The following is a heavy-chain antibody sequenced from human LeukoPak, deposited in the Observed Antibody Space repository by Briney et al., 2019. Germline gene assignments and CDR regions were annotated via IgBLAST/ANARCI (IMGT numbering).Heavy chain of an antibody. V-gene: IGHV4-4*07. CDR1: GGSISSYY. D-gene: IGHD6-6*01. CDR3: ARVASSSMISRYYYYYMDV. J-gene: IGHJ6*03. Sequence: PSETLSLTCTVSGGSISSYYWSWIRQPAGKGLEWIGRIYTSGSTNYNPSLKSRVTMSVDTSKNQFSLKLSSVTAADTAVYYCARVASSSMISRYYYYYMDVWGKGTTVTVSS. CDR2: IYTSGST.